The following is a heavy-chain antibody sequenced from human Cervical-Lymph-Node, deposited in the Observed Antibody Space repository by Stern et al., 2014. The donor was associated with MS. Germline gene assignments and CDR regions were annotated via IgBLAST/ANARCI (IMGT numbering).Heavy chain of an antibody. J-gene: IGHJ4*02. CDR1: GFTFDSYS. D-gene: IGHD6-13*01. CDR3: SGSNWYFFDY. V-gene: IGHV3-74*02. CDR2: INTDGSSP. Sequence: EVQLVESGGGLVQPGGSLRLSCAASGFTFDSYSMHWVRQVPGQGLVWVSRINTDGSSPRYADSVKGRFTISRDNAKNMLYLEMNSLRAEDTAVYYCSGSNWYFFDYWGQGTLVTVSS.